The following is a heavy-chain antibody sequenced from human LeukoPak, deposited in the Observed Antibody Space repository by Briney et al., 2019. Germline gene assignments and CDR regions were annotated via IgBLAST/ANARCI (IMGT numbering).Heavy chain of an antibody. CDR1: GAIIKREGFN. CDR3: TRRPKEPGFWSGYVDS. Sequence: PSGTLSLTCSVSGAIIKREGFNWDWLRQPPGKGLVYIRSIFYNGNNCYNPSLESRITISVDTSKNQFSLNMFYVTAADTAVYYCTRRPKEPGFWSGYVDSWGQGTLVTVSS. D-gene: IGHD3-3*01. J-gene: IGHJ4*02. V-gene: IGHV4-39*01. CDR2: IFYNGNN.